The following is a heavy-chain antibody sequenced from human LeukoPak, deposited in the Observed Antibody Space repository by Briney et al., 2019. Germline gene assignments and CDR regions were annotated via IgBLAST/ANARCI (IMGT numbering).Heavy chain of an antibody. CDR1: GGSISSSNW. D-gene: IGHD2-2*02. V-gene: IGHV4-4*02. CDR2: IYHSGST. Sequence: SETLSLTCAVSGGSISSSNWWSWVRQPPGKGLEWIGEIYHSGSTNYNPSLKSRVTISVDTSKNQFSLKLSSVTAADTAVYYCARELGLGYCSSTSCYTFDYWGQGTLVTVSS. J-gene: IGHJ4*02. CDR3: ARELGLGYCSSTSCYTFDY.